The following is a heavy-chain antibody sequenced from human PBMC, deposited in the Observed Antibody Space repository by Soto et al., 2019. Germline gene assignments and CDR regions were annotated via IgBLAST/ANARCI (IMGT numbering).Heavy chain of an antibody. CDR3: AKELGGIGVYCYYGMDV. J-gene: IGHJ6*02. Sequence: GGSLRLSCAASGFTFSSYGMHWVRQAPGKGLEWVAVISYDGSNKYYADSVKGRFTISRDNSKNALYLQMNSLRAEDTGVYYCAKELGGIGVYCYYGMDVCGQGPTVTTSS. CDR2: ISYDGSNK. V-gene: IGHV3-30*18. CDR1: GFTFSSYG. D-gene: IGHD3-16*01.